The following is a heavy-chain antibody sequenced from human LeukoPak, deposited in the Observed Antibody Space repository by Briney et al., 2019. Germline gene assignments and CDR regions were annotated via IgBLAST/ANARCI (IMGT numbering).Heavy chain of an antibody. CDR2: ISSSAGYM. CDR3: ARGPWDYYDSSNYRTFDY. Sequence: GGSLRLSCAASGFIFRDYHIHWVRQAPGKGLEWVSSISSSAGYMYYADSVKGRFTISRDNARNSLYLQMNTLRAEDTAVYYCARGPWDYYDSSNYRTFDYWGQGTLVTVSS. J-gene: IGHJ4*02. V-gene: IGHV3-21*01. D-gene: IGHD3-22*01. CDR1: GFIFRDYH.